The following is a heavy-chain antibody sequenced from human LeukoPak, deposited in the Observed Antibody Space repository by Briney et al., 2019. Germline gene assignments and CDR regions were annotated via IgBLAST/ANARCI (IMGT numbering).Heavy chain of an antibody. D-gene: IGHD3-10*01. V-gene: IGHV3-30*04. CDR1: GFTFSSYA. CDR2: ISYDGSNK. CDR3: ARGRYGSGSKRGMDV. Sequence: GGSLRLSCAASGFTFSSYAMHWVCQAPGKGLEWVAVISYDGSNKYYADSVKGRFTISRDNSKNTLYLQMNSLRAEDTAVYYCARGRYGSGSKRGMDVWGKGTTVTVSS. J-gene: IGHJ6*04.